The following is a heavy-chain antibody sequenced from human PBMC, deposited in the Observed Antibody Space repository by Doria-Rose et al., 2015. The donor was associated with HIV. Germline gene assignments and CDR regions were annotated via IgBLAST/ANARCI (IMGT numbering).Heavy chain of an antibody. V-gene: IGHV4-59*01. J-gene: IGHJ5*02. CDR3: ARSNNWNFNWFDP. D-gene: IGHD1-7*01. CDR1: ISSYY. Sequence: ISSYYWSWIRQPPGKGLEWIGCVFYSGSTNYNPSLKRRVTISLDTSKNQFSLNLNSVTAADTAVYYCARSNNWNFNWFDPWGQGTLVTVSS. CDR2: VFYSGST.